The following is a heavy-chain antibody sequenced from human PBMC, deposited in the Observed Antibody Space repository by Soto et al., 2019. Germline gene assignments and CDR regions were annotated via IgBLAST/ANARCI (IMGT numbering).Heavy chain of an antibody. D-gene: IGHD3-16*02. CDR3: AKDSEYYDYVWGSYRYTPGWFDP. V-gene: IGHV3-30*18. CDR2: ISYDGSNK. Sequence: QVQLVESGGGVVQPGRSLRLSCAASGFTFSSYGMHWVRQAPGKGLEWVAVISYDGSNKYYADSVKGRFTISRDNSKKTLYLQMNSLRAEDTAVYYCAKDSEYYDYVWGSYRYTPGWFDPWGQGTLVTVSS. CDR1: GFTFSSYG. J-gene: IGHJ5*02.